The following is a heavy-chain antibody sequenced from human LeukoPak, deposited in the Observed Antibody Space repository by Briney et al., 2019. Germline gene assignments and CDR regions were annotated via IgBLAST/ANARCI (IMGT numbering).Heavy chain of an antibody. D-gene: IGHD3-22*01. CDR3: ASMGDSSGYYYVRIGCFQH. Sequence: PGGSLRLSCAASGFTFSSYSMNWVRQAPGKGLEWVSYISSSSSTIYYADSVKGRFTISRDNAKNSLYLQMNSLRAEDTAVYYCASMGDSSGYYYVRIGCFQHWGQGTLVTVSS. CDR1: GFTFSSYS. V-gene: IGHV3-48*01. CDR2: ISSSSSTI. J-gene: IGHJ1*01.